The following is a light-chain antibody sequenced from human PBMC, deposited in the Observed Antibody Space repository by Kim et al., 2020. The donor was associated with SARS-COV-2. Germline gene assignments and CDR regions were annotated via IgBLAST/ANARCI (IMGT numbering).Light chain of an antibody. Sequence: VTISGTRSSGRIASNYVKWSQQRPGSAPTTVIYEDNQRPSGVPDRFSGSIDSSSNSASLTISGLKTEDEADYYCQSYDSSNHGSWVFGGGTQLTVL. CDR2: EDN. CDR1: SGRIASNY. J-gene: IGLJ3*02. V-gene: IGLV6-57*03. CDR3: QSYDSSNHGSWV.